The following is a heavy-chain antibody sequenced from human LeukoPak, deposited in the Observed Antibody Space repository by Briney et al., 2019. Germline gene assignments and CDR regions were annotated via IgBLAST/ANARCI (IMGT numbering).Heavy chain of an antibody. CDR1: GGTFSSYA. CDR3: ARFSYGGSERSFDY. Sequence: SVKVSCKASGGTFSSYAISWVRQAPGQGLEWMGRIIPILGIANYAQKFQGRVTITADKSTSTAYMELSSLRSEDTAVCYCARFSYGGSERSFDYWGQGTLVTVSS. CDR2: IIPILGIA. V-gene: IGHV1-69*04. J-gene: IGHJ4*02. D-gene: IGHD4-23*01.